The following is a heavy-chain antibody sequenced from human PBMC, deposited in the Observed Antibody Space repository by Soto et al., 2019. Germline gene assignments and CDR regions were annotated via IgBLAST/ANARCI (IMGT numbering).Heavy chain of an antibody. CDR2: IYTSGST. D-gene: IGHD1-26*01. V-gene: IGHV4-4*07. J-gene: IGHJ4*02. CDR1: GDSMTKYY. CDR3: ARTVGAAYYFDF. Sequence: SETLSLTCTVSGDSMTKYYWSWIRQSAGKGLEWIGRIYTSGSTNYNPSLKSRVTMSIDTSNKHFSLSLKSVTAADTAVYYCARTVGAAYYFDFWGQGALVTVSS.